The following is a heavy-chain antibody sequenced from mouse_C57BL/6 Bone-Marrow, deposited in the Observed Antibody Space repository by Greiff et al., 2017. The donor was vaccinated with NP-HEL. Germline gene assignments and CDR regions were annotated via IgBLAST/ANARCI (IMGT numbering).Heavy chain of an antibody. D-gene: IGHD2-4*01. CDR2: IDPETGGT. CDR3: TTNYDYDGFAY. Sequence: VQLQQSGAELVRPGASVTLSCKASGYTFTDYEMHWVKQTPVPGLEWIGAIDPETGGTAYNQKFKGKAILTADKSSSTAYMELRSLTSEDSAVYYCTTNYDYDGFAYWGQGTLVTVSA. CDR1: GYTFTDYE. J-gene: IGHJ3*01. V-gene: IGHV1-15*01.